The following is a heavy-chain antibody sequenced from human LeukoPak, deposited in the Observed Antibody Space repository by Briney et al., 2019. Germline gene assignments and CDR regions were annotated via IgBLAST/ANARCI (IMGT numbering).Heavy chain of an antibody. D-gene: IGHD6-6*01. CDR3: ARGGIAGRPVYYYYMDV. CDR2: ISALSTYI. CDR1: GFTFSGYT. Sequence: GGSLRLSCAASGFTFSGYTIHWVRQAPGKGLEWVSSISALSTYISYADSVKGRFTISRDNVEKSAYLELSGLTAHDTAIYYCARGGIAGRPVYYYYMDVWGKGTTVTVSS. J-gene: IGHJ6*03. V-gene: IGHV3-21*01.